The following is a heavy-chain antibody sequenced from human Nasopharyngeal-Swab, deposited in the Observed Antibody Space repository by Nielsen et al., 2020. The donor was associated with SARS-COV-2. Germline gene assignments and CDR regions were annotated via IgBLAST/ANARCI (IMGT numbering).Heavy chain of an antibody. Sequence: GESLKISCTTSGFTFGDYAMSWFRQAPGKGLEWVAFIRSKTYGGAPEYAASVRGRFTISRDGAEGIAYLQMNSLETEDTGVYYCARSVGSFYGQGAFDIWGQGTMVTVSS. CDR2: IRSKTYGGAP. CDR1: GFTFGDYA. D-gene: IGHD1-26*01. V-gene: IGHV3-49*01. CDR3: ARSVGSFYGQGAFDI. J-gene: IGHJ3*02.